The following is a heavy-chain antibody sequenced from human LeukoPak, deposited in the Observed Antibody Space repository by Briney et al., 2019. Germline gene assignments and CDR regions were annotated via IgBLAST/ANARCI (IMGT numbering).Heavy chain of an antibody. CDR2: IYYSGST. CDR3: ARTYCGGDCYYYYYYGMDV. V-gene: IGHV4-30-4*01. CDR1: GGSISSGDYY. J-gene: IGHJ6*02. Sequence: NPSQTLSLTCTVSGGSISSGDYYWSRIRQPPGKGLEWIGYIYYSGSTYYNPSLKSRVTISVDTSKNQFSLKLSSVTAADTAVYYCARTYCGGDCYYYYYYGMDVWGQGTTVTVSS. D-gene: IGHD2-21*02.